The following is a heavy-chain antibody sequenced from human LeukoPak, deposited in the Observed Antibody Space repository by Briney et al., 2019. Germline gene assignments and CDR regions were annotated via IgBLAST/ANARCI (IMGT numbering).Heavy chain of an antibody. J-gene: IGHJ4*02. CDR1: GYTFTRYY. CDR3: APLGYCSGGTCYNGN. Sequence: ASVKVSCKASGYTFTRYYMHWVRQAPGQGLEWMGIINPSGGSTSYAQKFQGRVTMTRDTSTSTVYMELNSLRSEDTAVYYCAPLGYCSGGTCYNGNWGQGTLVTVSS. CDR2: INPSGGST. V-gene: IGHV1-46*01. D-gene: IGHD2-15*01.